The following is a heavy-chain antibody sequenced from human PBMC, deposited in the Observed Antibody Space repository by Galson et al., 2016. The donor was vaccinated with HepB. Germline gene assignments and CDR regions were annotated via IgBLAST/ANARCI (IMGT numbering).Heavy chain of an antibody. CDR2: VNSDATIT. J-gene: IGHJ4*02. Sequence: SLRLSCAASGFSFSSFWMHWVRQAPGKGLVWVSRVNSDATITTYADSVRGRFTISRANAKKTLFLHMESLRAEDTAVYFCAYSTGYPSVNWGQGTQVTVSS. CDR1: GFSFSSFW. D-gene: IGHD4-11*01. V-gene: IGHV3-74*03. CDR3: AYSTGYPSVN.